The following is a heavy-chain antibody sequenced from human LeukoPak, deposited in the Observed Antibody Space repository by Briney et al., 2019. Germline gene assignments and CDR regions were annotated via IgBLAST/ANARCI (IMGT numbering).Heavy chain of an antibody. J-gene: IGHJ4*02. Sequence: PGRSLRLSCAASGFTFSSYGMHWVRQAPGRGLEWVAVISYDGSNKYYADSVKGRFTISRDNSKNTLYLQMNSLRAEDTAVYYCAKEFGELLGALYWGQGTLVTVSS. CDR1: GFTFSSYG. D-gene: IGHD1-26*01. V-gene: IGHV3-30*18. CDR2: ISYDGSNK. CDR3: AKEFGELLGALY.